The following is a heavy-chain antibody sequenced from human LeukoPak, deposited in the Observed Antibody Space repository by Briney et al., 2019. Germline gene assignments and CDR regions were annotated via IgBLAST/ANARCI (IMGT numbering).Heavy chain of an antibody. J-gene: IGHJ4*02. V-gene: IGHV4-39*07. Sequence: PSETLSLTCTVSGGSISSSSYYWGWIRQPPGKGLEWIGSIYYSGSTYYNPSLKSRVTISVDKSKNQFSMNLTSVTAADTAVYYCARARGAVVDYWGQGTLVTVSS. CDR1: GGSISSSSYY. CDR3: ARARGAVVDY. D-gene: IGHD6-19*01. CDR2: IYYSGST.